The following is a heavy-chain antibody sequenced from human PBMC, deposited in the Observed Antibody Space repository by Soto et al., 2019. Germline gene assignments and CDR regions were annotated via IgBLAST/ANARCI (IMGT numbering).Heavy chain of an antibody. CDR2: ISAYNGNT. Sequence: GASVKVSCKASGYTFTSYGISWVRQAPGQRLEWMGWISAYNGNTNYAQKLQGRVTMTTDTSTSTAYMELRSLRSDDTAVYYCARVWGARSSGYGWFDPWGQGTLVTVSS. J-gene: IGHJ5*02. CDR1: GYTFTSYG. CDR3: ARVWGARSSGYGWFDP. V-gene: IGHV1-18*01. D-gene: IGHD3-22*01.